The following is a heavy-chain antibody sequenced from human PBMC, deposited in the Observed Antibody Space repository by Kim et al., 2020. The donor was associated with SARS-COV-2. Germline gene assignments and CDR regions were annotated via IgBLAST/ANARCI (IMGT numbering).Heavy chain of an antibody. CDR1: GYTFTSYA. CDR2: INTNTGNP. Sequence: ASVKVSCKASGYTFTSYAMNWVRQAPGQGLEWMGWINTNTGNPKYAQGFTGRFVFSLDTSVSTAYLQLSSLKAEDTAVYYCARGIRFGELSDYYYYGMDVWGQGPRVTLSS. CDR3: ARGIRFGELSDYYYYGMDV. J-gene: IGHJ6*02. D-gene: IGHD3-10*01. V-gene: IGHV7-4-1*02.